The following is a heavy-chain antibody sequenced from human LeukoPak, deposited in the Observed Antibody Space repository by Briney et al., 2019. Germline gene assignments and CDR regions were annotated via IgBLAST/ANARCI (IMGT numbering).Heavy chain of an antibody. V-gene: IGHV5-51*01. CDR3: ARSLLDIVVVPAAAYNWFDP. J-gene: IGHJ5*02. CDR2: IYPGDSDT. Sequence: GESLKISCKGSGYSFTSYWIGWVRQMPGNGLEWMGIIYPGDSDTRYSPSFQGQVTISADKSISTAYLQWSSLKASDTAMYYCARSLLDIVVVPAAAYNWFDPWGQGTLVTVSS. D-gene: IGHD2-2*03. CDR1: GYSFTSYW.